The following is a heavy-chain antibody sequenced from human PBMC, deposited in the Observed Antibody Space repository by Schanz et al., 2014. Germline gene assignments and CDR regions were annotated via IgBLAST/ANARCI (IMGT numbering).Heavy chain of an antibody. CDR3: VSSGSYSSYAV. D-gene: IGHD3-10*01. CDR1: GFTFSSYA. V-gene: IGHV3-48*01. CDR2: IMSSSTPI. J-gene: IGHJ1*01. Sequence: EVQLLESGGGLVQPGGSLRLSCAASGFTFSSYAMSWVRQAPRKGLEWVSHIMSSSTPIYYADSVKGRFTISRDNTKNSLYLQLNSLRAEDTTMYHCVSSGSYSSYAVWGQGTLVNDSS.